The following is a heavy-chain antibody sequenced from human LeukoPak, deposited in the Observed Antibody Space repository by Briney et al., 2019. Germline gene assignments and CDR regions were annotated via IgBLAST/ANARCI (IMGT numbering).Heavy chain of an antibody. CDR2: IYYSGST. CDR3: ARILRYCSSTSCYAWFDP. J-gene: IGHJ5*02. Sequence: SETLSLTCTVSGGSISSYYWSWIRQPPGKGLEWIGYIYYSGSTNYNPSLKSRVTISVDTSKNQFSLKLSSVTAAGTAVYYCARILRYCSSTSCYAWFDPWGQGTLVTVSS. D-gene: IGHD2-2*01. CDR1: GGSISSYY. V-gene: IGHV4-59*08.